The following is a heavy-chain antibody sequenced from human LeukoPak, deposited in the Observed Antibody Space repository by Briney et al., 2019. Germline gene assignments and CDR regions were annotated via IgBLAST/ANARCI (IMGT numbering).Heavy chain of an antibody. D-gene: IGHD2-15*01. V-gene: IGHV4-4*02. CDR2: IYHSGST. CDR3: ARVGGDIVGVWGKCYYYMDV. Sequence: SSGTLSLTCAVSGGSISSSNWWSWVRQPPGKGLEWIGEIYHSGSTNYNPSLKSRVTISVGKSRKHFSLKLSSVTAADTAVYYCARVGGDIVGVWGKCYYYMDVWGKGTTVTVSS. J-gene: IGHJ6*03. CDR1: GGSISSSNW.